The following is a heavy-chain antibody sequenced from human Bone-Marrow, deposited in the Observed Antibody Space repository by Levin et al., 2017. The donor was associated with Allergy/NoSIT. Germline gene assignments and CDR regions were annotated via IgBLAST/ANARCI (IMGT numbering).Heavy chain of an antibody. D-gene: IGHD6-19*01. CDR3: AQAQQGHVSEFFQY. CDR1: GFSLTTVGVG. J-gene: IGHJ1*01. V-gene: IGHV2-5*02. Sequence: ESGPTLVKPTETLTLTCTFSGFSLTTVGVGVGWIRQPPGEALEWLGNIYWDDERFYSPSLMGRVTINKDTSKNQAVLKLTDVVPHDTATYFCAQAQQGHVSEFFQYWGQGTLITVAS. CDR2: IYWDDER.